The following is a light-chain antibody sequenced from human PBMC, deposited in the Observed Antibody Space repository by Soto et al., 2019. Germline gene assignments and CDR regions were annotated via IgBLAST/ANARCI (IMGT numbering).Light chain of an antibody. CDR2: DAS. J-gene: IGKJ4*01. CDR3: QWRSDWPPRLT. Sequence: EVVLTQSPATLSLSPGERATLSCRASESIGNYLAWYQQKLGQAPKLLIYDASHRAIGIPGRFSGDGSGTDFNLTISGPEPEDFAVYYCQWRSDWPPRLTFGGGNKVEI. V-gene: IGKV3-11*01. CDR1: ESIGNY.